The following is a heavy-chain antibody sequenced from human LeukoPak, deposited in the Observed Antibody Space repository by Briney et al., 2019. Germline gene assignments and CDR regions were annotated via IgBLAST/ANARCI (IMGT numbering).Heavy chain of an antibody. V-gene: IGHV3-23*01. CDR2: ISGSGGST. CDR3: AKQGDYGDYFDY. CDR1: GFTFSSYA. Sequence: GGSLRLSCAASGFTFSSYAMSWVRQAPGQGLEWVSAISGSGGSTYYADSVKGRFTISRDNSKNTLYLQMNSLRAEDTAVYYCAKQGDYGDYFDYWGQGTLVTVSS. J-gene: IGHJ4*02. D-gene: IGHD4-17*01.